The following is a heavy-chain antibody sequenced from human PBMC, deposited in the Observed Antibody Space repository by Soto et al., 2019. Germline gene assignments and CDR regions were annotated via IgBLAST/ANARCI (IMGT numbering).Heavy chain of an antibody. CDR3: VRDADETAIVPAPWLV. V-gene: IGHV4-4*02. CDR2: IYHSGST. CDR1: GGSISSSHW. D-gene: IGHD2-21*02. J-gene: IGHJ6*02. Sequence: SETLSLTCAVSGGSISSSHWWGWFRQAPGKGLEWIGEIYHSGSTNYNPSLKSRITMSVDKSKNQFSVNLSSVTAADTAVYYCVRDADETAIVPAPWLVWGRGTMVTVSS.